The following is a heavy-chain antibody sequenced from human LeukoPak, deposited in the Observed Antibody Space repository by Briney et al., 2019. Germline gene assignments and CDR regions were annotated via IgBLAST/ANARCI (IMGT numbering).Heavy chain of an antibody. CDR1: GGSISSSSYY. J-gene: IGHJ4*02. CDR3: ARAELGGLIIDY. Sequence: SSETLSLTCTVSGGSISSSSYYWNWIRQPPGKGLEWIASIYYSGSTYYNPSLKSRVTISLNTSKNQFSLKLSSVTAADTAVYYCARAELGGLIIDYWGQGTLVTVSS. CDR2: IYYSGST. V-gene: IGHV4-39*07. D-gene: IGHD1-26*01.